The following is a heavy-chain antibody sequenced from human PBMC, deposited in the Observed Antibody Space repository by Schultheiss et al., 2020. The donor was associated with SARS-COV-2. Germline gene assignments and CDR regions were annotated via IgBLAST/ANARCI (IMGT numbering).Heavy chain of an antibody. CDR2: IYYSGST. Sequence: SETLSLTCAVYGGSFSGYYWSWIRQPPGKGLEWIGYIYYSGSTNYNPSLKSRVTISVDTSKNQFSLKLSSVTAADTAVYYCAREGPDGDYADGYWGQGTLVTVSS. V-gene: IGHV4-59*01. J-gene: IGHJ4*02. D-gene: IGHD4-17*01. CDR1: GGSFSGYY. CDR3: AREGPDGDYADGY.